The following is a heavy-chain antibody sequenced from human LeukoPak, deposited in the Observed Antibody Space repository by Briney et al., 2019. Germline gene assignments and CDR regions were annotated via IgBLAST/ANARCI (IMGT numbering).Heavy chain of an antibody. Sequence: PGGSLRLSCAASGFTFSSYAMSWVRQALGKGLEWVSPISGSGSSTYYADSVKGRFTISRDNSKNTLYLQMNSLRAEVTAVYYCAKGVGGVSPYYFDYGGQGTLVTVSS. CDR1: GFTFSSYA. CDR2: ISGSGSST. J-gene: IGHJ4*02. V-gene: IGHV3-23*01. D-gene: IGHD3-16*01. CDR3: AKGVGGVSPYYFDY.